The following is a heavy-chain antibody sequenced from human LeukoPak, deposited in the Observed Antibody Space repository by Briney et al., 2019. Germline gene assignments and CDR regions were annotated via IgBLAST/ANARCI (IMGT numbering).Heavy chain of an antibody. J-gene: IGHJ5*02. CDR1: GGSISSSSYY. Sequence: SETLSLTCTVSGGSISSSSYYWCWIRQPPGKGLEWIGSIYYSGSTYYNPSLKSRVTISVDTSKNQFSLKLSSVTAADTAVYYCARQSVRDSYDFWSGYYNANWFDPWGQGTLVTVSS. CDR3: ARQSVRDSYDFWSGYYNANWFDP. D-gene: IGHD3-3*01. V-gene: IGHV4-39*01. CDR2: IYYSGST.